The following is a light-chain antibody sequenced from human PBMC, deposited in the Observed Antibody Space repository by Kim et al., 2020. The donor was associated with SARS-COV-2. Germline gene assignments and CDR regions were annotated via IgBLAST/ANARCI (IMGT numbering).Light chain of an antibody. Sequence: ASVGDRVTITCRASQGISIWLAWYQQKPDKAPKSLIYAASSLHSGVPSRFSGSGSGTDFTLTINGLQPEDFGIYYCQQYNNYPVTFGQGTRLEIK. CDR2: AAS. J-gene: IGKJ5*01. CDR3: QQYNNYPVT. CDR1: QGISIW. V-gene: IGKV1D-16*01.